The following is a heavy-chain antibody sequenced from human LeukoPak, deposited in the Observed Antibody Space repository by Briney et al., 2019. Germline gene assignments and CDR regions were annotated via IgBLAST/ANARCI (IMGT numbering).Heavy chain of an antibody. D-gene: IGHD3-3*01. V-gene: IGHV3-48*01. CDR3: ARGDRTIFGVDTLYYYYMDV. J-gene: IGHJ6*03. Sequence: PGGSLRLSCAASGFTFSSYSMNWARQAPGKGLEWVSYISSSSSTIYYADSVKGGFTISRDNAKNSLYLQMNSLRAEDTAVYYCARGDRTIFGVDTLYYYYMDVWGKGTTVTVSS. CDR1: GFTFSSYS. CDR2: ISSSSSTI.